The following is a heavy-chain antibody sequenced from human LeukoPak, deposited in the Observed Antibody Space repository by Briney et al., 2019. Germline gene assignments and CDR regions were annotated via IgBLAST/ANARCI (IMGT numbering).Heavy chain of an antibody. J-gene: IGHJ4*02. D-gene: IGHD2-15*01. CDR1: GFTFSSYS. CDR3: AKGLLPNRSDYFDY. Sequence: GGSLRLSCAASGFTFSSYSMNWVRQAPGKGLEWVSSISSSSSYIYYADSVKGRFTISRDNAKNSLYLQMNSLRAEDTAVYYCAKGLLPNRSDYFDYWGQGTLVTVSS. V-gene: IGHV3-21*01. CDR2: ISSSSSYI.